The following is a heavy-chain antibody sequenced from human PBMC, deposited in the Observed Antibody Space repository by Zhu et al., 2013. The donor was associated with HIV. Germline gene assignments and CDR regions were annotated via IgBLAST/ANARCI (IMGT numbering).Heavy chain of an antibody. J-gene: IGHJ5*02. V-gene: IGHV1-69*06. CDR2: IIPIFGTA. CDR1: GGTFSSYA. CDR3: ARDAQRITIFGVVTPSYNWFDP. Sequence: QVQLVQSGAEVKKPGSSVKVSCKASGGTFSSYAISWVRQAPGQGLEWMGGIIPIFGTANYAQKFQGRVTITADKSTSTAYMELSSLRSEDTAVYYCARDAQRITIFGVVTPSYNWFDPWGQGTLGHRLL. D-gene: IGHD3-3*01.